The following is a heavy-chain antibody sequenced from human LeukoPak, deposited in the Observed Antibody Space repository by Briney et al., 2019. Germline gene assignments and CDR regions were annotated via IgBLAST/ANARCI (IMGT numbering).Heavy chain of an antibody. CDR3: ARDAHYDSSGYSGY. CDR2: ISSSGSTI. D-gene: IGHD3-22*01. J-gene: IGHJ4*02. V-gene: IGHV3-11*04. Sequence: GGSLRLSCAASGFTFSDYYMSWIRQAPGKGLEWVSYISSSGSTIYYADSVKGRFTISRDNAKNSLYLQVNSLRAEDTAVYYCARDAHYDSSGYSGYWGQGTLVTVSS. CDR1: GFTFSDYY.